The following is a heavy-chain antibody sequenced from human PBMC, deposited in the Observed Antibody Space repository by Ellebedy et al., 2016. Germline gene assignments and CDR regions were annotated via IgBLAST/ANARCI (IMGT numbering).Heavy chain of an antibody. CDR2: INTDGIST. J-gene: IGHJ4*02. V-gene: IGHV3-74*01. Sequence: GESLKISCAASGFTFSSHWMHWVRQAPGMGLVWVSRINTDGISTSFADSVKGRFTISRDNAKNSLYLQMNSLRGDDTAIYYCARARIDYWGQGTLVTVSS. CDR1: GFTFSSHW. CDR3: ARARIDY.